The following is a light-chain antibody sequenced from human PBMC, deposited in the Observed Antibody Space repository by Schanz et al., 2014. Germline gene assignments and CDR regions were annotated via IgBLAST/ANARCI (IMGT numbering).Light chain of an antibody. Sequence: QSVLTQPASVSGSPGQSITISCTGTSSDVGGYNLVSWYVQYPGKVPRLMIYDVSTRPSGVSNRFSGSKSGNTASLTISGLQAEDEADYYCCSYAGSYYVFGTGTKLTVL. CDR2: DVS. V-gene: IGLV2-14*01. CDR1: SSDVGGYNL. CDR3: CSYAGSYYV. J-gene: IGLJ1*01.